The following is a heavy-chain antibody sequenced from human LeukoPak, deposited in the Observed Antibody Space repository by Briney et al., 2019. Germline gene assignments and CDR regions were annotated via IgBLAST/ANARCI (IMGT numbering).Heavy chain of an antibody. CDR1: GNTFTTYY. J-gene: IGHJ4*02. CDR3: ARHDLGGRSLFDC. CDR2: VNPSGDST. V-gene: IGHV1-46*01. Sequence: ASVKVSCKTSGNTFTTYYMHWVRQAPGQGLEWLGIVNPSGDSTTYAQKFQGRVTTTRDTSTSTVYMDLSSLRSEDTAVYYCARHDLGGRSLFDCWGQGTLVTVSS. D-gene: IGHD2-15*01.